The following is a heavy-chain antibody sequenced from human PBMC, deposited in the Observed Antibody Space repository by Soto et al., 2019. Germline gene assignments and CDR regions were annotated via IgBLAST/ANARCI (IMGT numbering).Heavy chain of an antibody. Sequence: EVQLVESGGGLVQPGGSLRLSCAASGFTVSSHYINWVRQASGKGLDWVSVIYNSGTSFYADSVKGRFTVSRDTAKNSVFLQMSSLRAEDTAVYFCARGTWIVRGLIPDAFDIWGQGTMVTVSS. CDR3: ARGTWIVRGLIPDAFDI. CDR1: GFTVSSHY. V-gene: IGHV3-66*01. D-gene: IGHD3-10*01. J-gene: IGHJ3*02. CDR2: IYNSGTS.